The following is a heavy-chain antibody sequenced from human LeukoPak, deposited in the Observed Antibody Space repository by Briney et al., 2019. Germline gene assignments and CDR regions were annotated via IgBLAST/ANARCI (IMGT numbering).Heavy chain of an antibody. CDR3: APWARSGSYIY. CDR1: GYTFTAYY. J-gene: IGHJ4*02. Sequence: ASVKVSCKASGYTFTAYYMHWVRQAPGQGLEWMGWINPNSGGTKYAQTFQGRVTMTRDTSISTAYMELSRLTSDDTAVYYCAPWARSGSYIYWGQGTLVTVST. V-gene: IGHV1-2*02. D-gene: IGHD3-10*01. CDR2: INPNSGGT.